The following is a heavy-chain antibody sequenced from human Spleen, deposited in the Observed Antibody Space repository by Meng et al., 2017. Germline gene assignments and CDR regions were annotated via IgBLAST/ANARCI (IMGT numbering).Heavy chain of an antibody. J-gene: IGHJ4*02. CDR1: RYNFPDYY. CDR3: ARDEDISAAGKLFGDY. D-gene: IGHD6-25*01. CDR2: INPKSGDT. Sequence: VQLGQLGVEVKKPGASVKVSCKPSRYNFPDYYIHWVRRAPGQGLEWMGRINPKSGDTHYAQKFQARVTMTGDTSISTAYMELSGLRSDDTAMYYCARDEDISAAGKLFGDYWGQGTLVTVSS. V-gene: IGHV1-2*06.